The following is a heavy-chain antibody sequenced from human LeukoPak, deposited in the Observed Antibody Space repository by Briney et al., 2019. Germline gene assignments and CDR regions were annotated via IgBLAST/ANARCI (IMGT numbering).Heavy chain of an antibody. J-gene: IGHJ3*02. Sequence: GGSLRLSCAASGFTFSSYGMHWVRQAPGKGLEWVAVISYDESNKYYADSVKGRFTISRDNSKNTLYPQMNSLRAEDTAVYYCAKANYDILTGYLNYDAFDIWGQGTMVTVSS. D-gene: IGHD3-9*01. CDR1: GFTFSSYG. V-gene: IGHV3-30*18. CDR2: ISYDESNK. CDR3: AKANYDILTGYLNYDAFDI.